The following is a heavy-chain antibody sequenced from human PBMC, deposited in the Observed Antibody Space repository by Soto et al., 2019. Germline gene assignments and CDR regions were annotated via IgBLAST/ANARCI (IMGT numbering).Heavy chain of an antibody. CDR2: IYPGDSDT. Sequence: GESLKISCKGSGYSFTSYWIGWVRQMPGKGLEWMGIIYPGDSDTRYSPSFQGQVTISADKSITTAYLQWSSLKASDTAMYFCARQNQEGYYYYGVDVWGQGTTVTVS. CDR3: ARQNQEGYYYYGVDV. CDR1: GYSFTSYW. V-gene: IGHV5-51*01. J-gene: IGHJ6*02.